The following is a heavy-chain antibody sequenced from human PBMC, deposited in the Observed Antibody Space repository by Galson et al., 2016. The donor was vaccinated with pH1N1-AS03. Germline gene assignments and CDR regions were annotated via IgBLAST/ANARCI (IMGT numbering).Heavy chain of an antibody. Sequence: LSLTCTVSGGSISSYYWSWIRQPPGKGLEWIVYIFYSGSTFYNASLKSRVTISVDTSKNQFSLKLRSVTAADTAVYYCARLDSSGWYSVDYWGQGNMVIVSS. CDR1: GGSISSYY. CDR3: ARLDSSGWYSVDY. J-gene: IGHJ4*02. V-gene: IGHV4-59*08. CDR2: IFYSGST. D-gene: IGHD6-19*01.